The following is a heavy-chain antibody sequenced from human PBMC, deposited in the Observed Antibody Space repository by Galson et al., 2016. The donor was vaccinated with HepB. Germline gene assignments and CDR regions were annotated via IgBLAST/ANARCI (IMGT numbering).Heavy chain of an antibody. CDR2: IYHSGTT. CDR3: ARDQAGEILRRPLGY. CDR1: GGSISSTNW. V-gene: IGHV4-4*02. Sequence: SETLSLTCVVSGGSISSTNWWNWVRQPPGKGLEWIGEIYHSGTTNYNPSLQSRVTLSVDKSNKQCSLKLTSVTAADTAVYYFARDQAGEILRRPLGYWGQGTLVTVSS. J-gene: IGHJ4*02. D-gene: IGHD4-17*01.